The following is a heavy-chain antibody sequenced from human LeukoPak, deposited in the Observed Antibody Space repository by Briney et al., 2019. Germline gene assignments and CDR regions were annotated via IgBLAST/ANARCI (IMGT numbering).Heavy chain of an antibody. CDR1: GGSISSGGYY. J-gene: IGHJ6*02. CDR2: IYYSGST. Sequence: SQTLSLTCTVSGGSISSGGYYWSWIRQHPGKGLEWIGYIYYSGSTYYNPSLKSRVTISVDTSKNQFSLKLSSVTAEDTAVYYCARDNSDIVVVPAAPAGYYYYGMDVWGQGTTVTVSS. V-gene: IGHV4-31*03. CDR3: ARDNSDIVVVPAAPAGYYYYGMDV. D-gene: IGHD2-2*01.